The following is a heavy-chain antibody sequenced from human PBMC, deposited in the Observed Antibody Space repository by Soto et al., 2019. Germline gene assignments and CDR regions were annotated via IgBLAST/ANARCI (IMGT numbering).Heavy chain of an antibody. V-gene: IGHV1-69*08. CDR1: GGTFSSYT. CDR3: ARDCSSTSCYAYP. CDR2: MIPILGIA. Sequence: QVQLVQSGAEVKKPGSSVKVSCKASGGTFSSYTISWVRQAPGQGLEWMGRMIPILGIANYAQKFQGRVTTTADKATSTAYMELSSLRSEDTAVYYCARDCSSTSCYAYPWGQGTLVTVSS. D-gene: IGHD2-2*01. J-gene: IGHJ5*02.